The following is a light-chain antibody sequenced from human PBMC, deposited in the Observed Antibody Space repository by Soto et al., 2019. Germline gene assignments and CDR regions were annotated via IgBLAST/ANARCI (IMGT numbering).Light chain of an antibody. CDR1: VYNY. Sequence: QSALTQPASVSGSPGQSITISCTGVYNYVSWYQQYPGKAPKLMIYEVTNRPSGVSNRFSSSKSGNTASLTISGLQADDEADYYCSSFTSSNTWVFGGGTKLTVL. CDR3: SSFTSSNTWV. J-gene: IGLJ3*02. V-gene: IGLV2-14*01. CDR2: EVT.